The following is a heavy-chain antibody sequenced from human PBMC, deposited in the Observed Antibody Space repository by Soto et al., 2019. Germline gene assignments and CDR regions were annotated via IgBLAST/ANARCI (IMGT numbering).Heavy chain of an antibody. CDR1: AGSFSGYY. CDR2: INHSGST. Sequence: QVQLQQWGAGLLKSSETLSLTCAVYAGSFSGYYWSWIRQSPGKGLEWIGEINHSGSTNYNPSLKSRVTISVDTSKNQLSLKLSSVTGADTAVYYCATTNWKYNWFDPWGQGTLVTVSS. CDR3: ATTNWKYNWFDP. V-gene: IGHV4-34*01. D-gene: IGHD1-1*01. J-gene: IGHJ5*02.